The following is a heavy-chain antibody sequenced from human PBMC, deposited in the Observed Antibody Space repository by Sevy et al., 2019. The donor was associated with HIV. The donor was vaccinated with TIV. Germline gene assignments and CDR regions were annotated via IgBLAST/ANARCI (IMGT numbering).Heavy chain of an antibody. D-gene: IGHD1-20*01. V-gene: IGHV1-3*01. CDR3: ARGYWIAAEYFQH. J-gene: IGHJ1*01. Sequence: ASVKVSCKASGYTFTSYAMHWVRQAPGQRLEWMGWINAGNGNTKYSQKFQGRVTITRDTSASTAYMELSSLRSGDTAVYYCARGYWIAAEYFQHWGQGTLVTVSS. CDR2: INAGNGNT. CDR1: GYTFTSYA.